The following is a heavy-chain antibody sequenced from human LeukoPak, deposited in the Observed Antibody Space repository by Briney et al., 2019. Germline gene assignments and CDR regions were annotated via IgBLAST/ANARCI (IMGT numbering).Heavy chain of an antibody. J-gene: IGHJ6*03. Sequence: ASVKVSCKASGYTFTGNFMHWVRQAPGQGLEWMGGFDPEDGETIYAQKFQGRVTMTEDTSTDTAYMELSSLRSEDTAVYYCATGSQWLRSSYYYYYYMDVWGKGTTVTISS. CDR1: GYTFTGNF. CDR2: FDPEDGET. CDR3: ATGSQWLRSSYYYYYYMDV. D-gene: IGHD5-12*01. V-gene: IGHV1-24*01.